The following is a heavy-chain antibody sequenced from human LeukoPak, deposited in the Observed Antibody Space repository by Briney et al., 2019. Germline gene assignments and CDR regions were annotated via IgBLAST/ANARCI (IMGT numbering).Heavy chain of an antibody. J-gene: IGHJ4*02. Sequence: ASVKVSCKASGYTFTGYYMHWVRQAPGQGLEWMGWINPNSGGTNYVQKFQGRVTMTRDTSISTAYMELSRLRSDDTAVYYCARDRYGDGFAHLDYWGQGALVTVSS. CDR3: ARDRYGDGFAHLDY. CDR1: GYTFTGYY. D-gene: IGHD5-24*01. CDR2: INPNSGGT. V-gene: IGHV1-2*02.